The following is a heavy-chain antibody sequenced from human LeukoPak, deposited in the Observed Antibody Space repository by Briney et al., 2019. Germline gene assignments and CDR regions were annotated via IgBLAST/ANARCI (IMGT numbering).Heavy chain of an antibody. Sequence: SKTLSLTCAVYGGSFSGYYWSWIRQPPGKGLEWIGEINHSGSTNYNPSLKSRVTISVDTSKNQFSLKLSSVTAADTAVYYCASSILEMTTVTGRWFDPWGQGTLVTVSS. V-gene: IGHV4-34*01. J-gene: IGHJ5*02. CDR3: ASSILEMTTVTGRWFDP. CDR1: GGSFSGYY. D-gene: IGHD4-17*01. CDR2: INHSGST.